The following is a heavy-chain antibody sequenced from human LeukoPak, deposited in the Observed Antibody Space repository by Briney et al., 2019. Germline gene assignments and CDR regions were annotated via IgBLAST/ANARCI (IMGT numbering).Heavy chain of an antibody. CDR2: INHSGST. CDR3: ARDQLSYYGSGSYSPRPHHDAFDI. D-gene: IGHD3-10*01. V-gene: IGHV4-34*01. J-gene: IGHJ3*02. Sequence: PSETLSLTCAVYGGSFSGYYWSWIRQPPGKGLEWIGEINHSGSTNYNPSLKSRVTISVDTSKNQFSLKLSSVTAADTAVYYCARDQLSYYGSGSYSPRPHHDAFDIWGQGTMVTVSS. CDR1: GGSFSGYY.